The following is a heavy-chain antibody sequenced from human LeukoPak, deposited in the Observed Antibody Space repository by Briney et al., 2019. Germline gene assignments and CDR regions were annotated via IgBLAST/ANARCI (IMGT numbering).Heavy chain of an antibody. CDR2: ISYDGSNK. Sequence: PGGSLRLSCAASGFTFSSYAMSWVRQAPGKGLEWVAVISYDGSNKYYADSVKGRFTISRDNSKNTLYLQMNSLRAEDTAVYYCAKVRFGELLFGMDVWGQGTTVTVSS. V-gene: IGHV3-30*18. D-gene: IGHD3-10*01. J-gene: IGHJ6*02. CDR3: AKVRFGELLFGMDV. CDR1: GFTFSSYA.